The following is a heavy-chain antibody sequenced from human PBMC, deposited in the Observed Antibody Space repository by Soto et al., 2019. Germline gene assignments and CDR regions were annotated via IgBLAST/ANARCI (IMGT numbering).Heavy chain of an antibody. J-gene: IGHJ5*02. CDR2: ISSNGGST. D-gene: IGHD2-2*01. CDR1: GFTFSSYA. CDR3: VRDGNCITTRCYGNWFDP. V-gene: IGHV3-64*04. Sequence: PVGSLRLSCSASGFTFSSYAMHWVRQAPGKGLEYVSAISSNGGSTYYADSVKGRFTISRDNAKNTLHLEMNSLRAEDTAVYYCVRDGNCITTRCYGNWFDPWGEGSLVTFSS.